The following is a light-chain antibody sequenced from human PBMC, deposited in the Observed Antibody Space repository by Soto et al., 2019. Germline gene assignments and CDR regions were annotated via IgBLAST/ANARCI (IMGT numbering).Light chain of an antibody. J-gene: IGKJ4*01. Sequence: EIVLTQSPGTLSLSPGERATLSCRASQSVSSSYLAWYQQKPGQAPRLLIYGASTRATVFPDRFSGSGSGTDFALTISRLEPEDFAVYYCQHYGGSLTFGGGTKVDI. CDR2: GAS. CDR3: QHYGGSLT. V-gene: IGKV3-20*01. CDR1: QSVSSSY.